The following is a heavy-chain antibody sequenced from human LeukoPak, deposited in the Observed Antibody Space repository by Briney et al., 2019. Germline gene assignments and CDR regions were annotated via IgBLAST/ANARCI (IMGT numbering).Heavy chain of an antibody. D-gene: IGHD6-13*01. CDR3: AKTRPLDSSSWSHGDY. CDR1: GVTLSSYA. J-gene: IGHJ4*02. V-gene: IGHV3-23*01. Sequence: PGGSLRLSCVASGVTLSSYAMSWARQAPGKGLEWVSGISSSGSGGNTYYADSVKGRFTISRDNSKNTLYLQMNSLRAEDTAVYYCAKTRPLDSSSWSHGDYWGQGTLVTVSS. CDR2: ISSSGSGGNT.